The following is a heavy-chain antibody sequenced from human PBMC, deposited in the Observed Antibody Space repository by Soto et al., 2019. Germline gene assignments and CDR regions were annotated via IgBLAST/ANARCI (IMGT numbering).Heavy chain of an antibody. CDR1: GGSIRSYY. CDR2: IYYSGST. D-gene: IGHD3-10*01. V-gene: IGHV4-59*01. J-gene: IGHJ4*02. Sequence: SETLSLTCTVSGGSIRSYYWSWIRQPPGKGLEWIGYIYYSGSTNYNPSLKSRVTISVDTSKNQFSLRLSSVTAADTAVYYCARDTSHYGSGFDHWGQGTLVTVSS. CDR3: ARDTSHYGSGFDH.